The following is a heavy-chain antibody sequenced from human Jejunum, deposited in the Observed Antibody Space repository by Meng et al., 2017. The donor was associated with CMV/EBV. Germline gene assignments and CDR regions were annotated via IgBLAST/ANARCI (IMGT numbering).Heavy chain of an antibody. D-gene: IGHD3-3*01. CDR1: YG. CDR3: ARGAGRITTFGRVLSWFDP. CDR2: SYAGDSDT. J-gene: IGHJ5*02. V-gene: IGHV5-51*01. Sequence: YGIGWGRQMPGKGQEWMGSSYAGDSDTRDGPSFEGQVTIAVDKSIDTAYLQWSSLKASDTAMYYWARGAGRITTFGRVLSWFDPWGQGTLVTVSS.